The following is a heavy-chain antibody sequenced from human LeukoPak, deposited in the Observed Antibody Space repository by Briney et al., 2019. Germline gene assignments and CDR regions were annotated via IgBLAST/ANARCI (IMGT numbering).Heavy chain of an antibody. CDR1: GGSISSYY. J-gene: IGHJ4*02. CDR3: AREGGVGATKPFDY. CDR2: INYSGST. V-gene: IGHV4-59*01. Sequence: PSETLSLTCTVSGGSISSYYWSWIRQPPGKGLEWIGYINYSGSTNYNPSLKSRVTISVDTSKNQFSLKLSSVTAADTAVYYCAREGGVGATKPFDYWGQGTLVTVSS. D-gene: IGHD1-26*01.